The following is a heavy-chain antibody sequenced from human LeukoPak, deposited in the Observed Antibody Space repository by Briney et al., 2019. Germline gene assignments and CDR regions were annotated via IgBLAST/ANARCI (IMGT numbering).Heavy chain of an antibody. V-gene: IGHV4-34*01. CDR2: INHSGST. CDR3: ARREGFWSGTYYYYYYGMDV. Sequence: PSETLSLTCAVYGGSFSGYYWSWIRQPPGKGLEWIGEINHSGSTNYNPSLKSRVTISVGTSKNQFSLKLSSVTAADTAVYYCARREGFWSGTYYYYYYGMDVWGQGTTVTVSS. J-gene: IGHJ6*02. CDR1: GGSFSGYY. D-gene: IGHD3-3*01.